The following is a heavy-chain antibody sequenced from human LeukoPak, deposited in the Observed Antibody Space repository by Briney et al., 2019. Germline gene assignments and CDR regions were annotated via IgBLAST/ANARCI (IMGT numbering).Heavy chain of an antibody. CDR3: ARGHIGYCSNTSCSKGGWDY. D-gene: IGHD2-2*01. CDR2: IYPGDSDT. Sequence: GESLKISCKGSGYSFTSYWIGWVRQMPGKGLEWMGIIYPGDSDTRYSPSFQGQVTISADESISTAYLQWSSLKASDTAMYYCARGHIGYCSNTSCSKGGWDYWGQGTLVTVSS. CDR1: GYSFTSYW. V-gene: IGHV5-51*01. J-gene: IGHJ4*02.